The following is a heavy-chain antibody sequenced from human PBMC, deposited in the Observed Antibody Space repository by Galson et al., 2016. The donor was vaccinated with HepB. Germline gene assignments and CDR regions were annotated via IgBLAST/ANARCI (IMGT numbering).Heavy chain of an antibody. CDR1: GFAFSSNA. Sequence: SLRLSCAASGFAFSSNAMSWVRQAPGKGLEWVSAISGGGRSTDYADPVKGRFTISRDNPKNTLYLQMNSLRAEDTAVYYCAKAWGKSFGAFDYWGRGTLVTVSS. D-gene: IGHD3-16*01. V-gene: IGHV3-23*01. CDR2: ISGGGRST. J-gene: IGHJ4*02. CDR3: AKAWGKSFGAFDY.